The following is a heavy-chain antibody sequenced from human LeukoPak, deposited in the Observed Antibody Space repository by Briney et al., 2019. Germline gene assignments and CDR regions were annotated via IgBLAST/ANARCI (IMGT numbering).Heavy chain of an antibody. CDR1: GGSISTYY. CDR2: VYYSGST. J-gene: IGHJ4*02. V-gene: IGHV4-59*01. CDR3: ARGRDFWRGYSFDY. D-gene: IGHD3-3*01. Sequence: NPSETLSLTCSVSGGSISTYYWSWIRQPPGKGLEWIGYVYYSGSTEYNPSLQSRVTISVDTSKIQFSLKLSSVTAADTAVYYCARGRDFWRGYSFDYWGRGTLVTVSS.